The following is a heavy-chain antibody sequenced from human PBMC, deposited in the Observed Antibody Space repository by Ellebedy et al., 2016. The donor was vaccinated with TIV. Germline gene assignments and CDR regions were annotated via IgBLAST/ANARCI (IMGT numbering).Heavy chain of an antibody. V-gene: IGHV3-23*01. CDR3: PAGPYDY. CDR1: GFPFSSYA. Sequence: GESLKISXAASGFPFSSYAMSWVRQAPGKGLEWVSAISGSGGSTYYADSVKGRFTISRDNSKNTLYLQMNSLRAEDTAVYYCPAGPYDYWGQGTLVTVSS. CDR2: ISGSGGST. J-gene: IGHJ4*02. D-gene: IGHD6-19*01.